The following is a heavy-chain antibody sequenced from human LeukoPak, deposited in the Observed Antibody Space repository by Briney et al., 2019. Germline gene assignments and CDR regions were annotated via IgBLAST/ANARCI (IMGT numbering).Heavy chain of an antibody. J-gene: IGHJ4*02. CDR3: AKGGKWDVTPFDY. Sequence: GSLRLSCEASGFTFSSYWMSWVRQAPGKGLEWVANIKTDGSEKYYVDSVKGRFTISRDNAKNSLYLQMNSLRAEDTAVYYCAKGGKWDVTPFDYWGQGTLVTVSS. D-gene: IGHD1-26*01. CDR2: IKTDGSEK. CDR1: GFTFSSYW. V-gene: IGHV3-7*03.